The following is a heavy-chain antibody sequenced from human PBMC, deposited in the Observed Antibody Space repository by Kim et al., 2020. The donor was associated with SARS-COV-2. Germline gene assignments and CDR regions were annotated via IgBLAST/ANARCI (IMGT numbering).Heavy chain of an antibody. V-gene: IGHV3-15*01. CDR3: TTGGTMVRGAGDAFDI. D-gene: IGHD3-10*01. Sequence: PVKGRFTISRDDSKNTLYLQMNSLKTEDTAVYYCTTGGTMVRGAGDAFDIWGQGTMVTVSS. J-gene: IGHJ3*02.